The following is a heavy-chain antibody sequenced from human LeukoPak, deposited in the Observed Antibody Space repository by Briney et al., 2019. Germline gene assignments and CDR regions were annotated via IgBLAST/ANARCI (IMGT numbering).Heavy chain of an antibody. D-gene: IGHD1-26*01. Sequence: GGSLRLSCAASGFTFSSYSMNWVRQAPGKGLEWISSISSSSSYIYYADSVKGRFTISRDNAKNSLYLQMNSLRAEDTAFYYFARGLLGATTSYFDSWGQGALVTISS. V-gene: IGHV3-21*01. CDR3: ARGLLGATTSYFDS. CDR1: GFTFSSYS. CDR2: ISSSSSYI. J-gene: IGHJ4*02.